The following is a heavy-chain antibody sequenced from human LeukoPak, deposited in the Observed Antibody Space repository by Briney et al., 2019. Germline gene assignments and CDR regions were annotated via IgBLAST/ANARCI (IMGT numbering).Heavy chain of an antibody. D-gene: IGHD4-11*01. CDR1: GFTFSNYM. J-gene: IGHJ4*02. CDR3: ARDSPDYRLDY. V-gene: IGHV3-74*01. CDR2: IKSDGITI. Sequence: GGSLRLSCAASGFTFSNYMMHWVRQAPGKGLVWVSRIKSDGITITYADSVKGRFTISRDNAKNTLYLQMNSLRAEDTAVYYCARDSPDYRLDYWGQGTLVTVSS.